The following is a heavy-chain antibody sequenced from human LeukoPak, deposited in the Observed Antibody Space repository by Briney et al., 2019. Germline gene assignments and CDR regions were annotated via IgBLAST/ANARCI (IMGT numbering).Heavy chain of an antibody. V-gene: IGHV3-74*01. D-gene: IGHD2-2*01. Sequence: GGSLRLSCAASGFTFSSYWMHWVRHAPGKGLVWVSRINTDGSSTSYADSVKGRFTISRDNAKNTLYLKMNSLRAEDTAVYYCARAPAAYFDYWGQGTLVTVSS. CDR2: INTDGSST. CDR1: GFTFSSYW. CDR3: ARAPAAYFDY. J-gene: IGHJ4*02.